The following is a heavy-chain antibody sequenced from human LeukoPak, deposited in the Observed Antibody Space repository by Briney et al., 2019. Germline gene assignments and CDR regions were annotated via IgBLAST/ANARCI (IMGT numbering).Heavy chain of an antibody. CDR3: ARTSSGWYPSMDY. CDR2: IYYSGST. J-gene: IGHJ4*02. Sequence: NPSETLSLTCTVSGGSISSYYWSWIRQPPGKGLEWIGYIYYSGSTNYNPSHKSRVTISVDTSKNQFSLKLSSVTAADTAVYYCARTSSGWYPSMDYWGQGTLVTVSS. CDR1: GGSISSYY. D-gene: IGHD6-19*01. V-gene: IGHV4-59*08.